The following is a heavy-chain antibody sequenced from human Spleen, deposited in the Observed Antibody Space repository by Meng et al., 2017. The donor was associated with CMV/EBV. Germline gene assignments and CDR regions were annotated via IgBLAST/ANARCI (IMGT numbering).Heavy chain of an antibody. D-gene: IGHD6-13*01. CDR2: INHKSGGT. CDR3: ARGDSIAAGGTGDY. J-gene: IGHJ4*02. Sequence: ASVKVSCKTSGYTFTDYYMHWVRQAPRQGLEWMGWINHKSGGTNYAQKFQGRVTMTRDTSISTAYMELSRLRSDDTAVYYCARGDSIAAGGTGDYWGQGTLVTVSS. CDR1: GYTFTDYY. V-gene: IGHV1-2*02.